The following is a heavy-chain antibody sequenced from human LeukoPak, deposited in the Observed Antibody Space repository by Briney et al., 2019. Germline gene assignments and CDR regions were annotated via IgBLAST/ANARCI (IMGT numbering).Heavy chain of an antibody. CDR3: ARAEHIVVVPRGLYLDS. D-gene: IGHD2-21*01. CDR1: GGSISTYY. J-gene: IGHJ4*02. V-gene: IGHV4-59*08. Sequence: SETLSLTCTVSGGSISTYYWSWIRQPPGKGLEWIGYIYNTGSTNYNPSLKSRVTISVDTSKNRFSLRLSSVTAADTAVYYCARAEHIVVVPRGLYLDSWGQGTLVTVSS. CDR2: IYNTGST.